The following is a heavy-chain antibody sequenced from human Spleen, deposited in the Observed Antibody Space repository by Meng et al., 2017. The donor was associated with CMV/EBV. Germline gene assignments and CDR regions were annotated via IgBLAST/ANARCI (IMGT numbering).Heavy chain of an antibody. Sequence: SLKISCVASGFIFDDYAMLWIRQAPGKGLEWVSGISWNSDTIAYADSVKGRFTISRDNSKSTLSVQMNRLSADDTAVYYCAKDNDYSNYVDPTSLSFFDFWGRGTLVTVSS. V-gene: IGHV3-9*01. CDR3: AKDNDYSNYVDPTSLSFFDF. CDR2: ISWNSDTI. D-gene: IGHD4-11*01. J-gene: IGHJ4*02. CDR1: GFIFDDYA.